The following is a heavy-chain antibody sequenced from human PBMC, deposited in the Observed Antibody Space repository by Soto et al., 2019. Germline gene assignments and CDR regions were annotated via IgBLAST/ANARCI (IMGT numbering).Heavy chain of an antibody. CDR2: ISYDGSDK. CDR3: AKDIHAGRDGYRYGADY. V-gene: IGHV3-30*18. D-gene: IGHD5-12*01. J-gene: IGHJ4*02. Sequence: QVQVVESGGGVVQPGRSLTLSCAASGFTFSTYGMHWVRQAPGKGLEWVAIISYDGSDKRYADSVKGRFAISRDNSMNTRDLQLNSLRAEDTAVYYCAKDIHAGRDGYRYGADYWGQGTLVTVSS. CDR1: GFTFSTYG.